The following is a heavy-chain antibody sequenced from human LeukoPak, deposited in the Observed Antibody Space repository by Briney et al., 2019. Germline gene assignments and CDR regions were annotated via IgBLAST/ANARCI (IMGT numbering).Heavy chain of an antibody. CDR1: GYSFTNYW. CDR3: ARQRFTMRAYAGNWFDP. D-gene: IGHD3-10*01. CDR2: IYPGDSDN. Sequence: GGALEISCKGSGYSFTNYWIGWVRPVPGKGGGWMGIIYPGDSDNRYSPSFQEQVNISDDKSNNTAYLQWSSLKPSDTAMYYCARQRFTMRAYAGNWFDPWGQGTLVTVSS. J-gene: IGHJ5*02. V-gene: IGHV5-51*01.